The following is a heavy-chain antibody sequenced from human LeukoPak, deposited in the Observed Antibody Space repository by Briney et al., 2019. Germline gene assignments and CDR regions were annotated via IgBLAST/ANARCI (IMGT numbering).Heavy chain of an antibody. J-gene: IGHJ4*02. CDR3: ARDIAGIWVVMTIDY. Sequence: PSETLSLTCTVSGYSISSGYYWGWIRQPPGKGLEWIGSIYHSGSTYYNPSLKSRVTISVDTSKNQFSLKLSSMTAADTAVYYCARDIAGIWVVMTIDYWGQGTLVTVSS. CDR1: GYSISSGYY. CDR2: IYHSGST. D-gene: IGHD3-22*01. V-gene: IGHV4-38-2*02.